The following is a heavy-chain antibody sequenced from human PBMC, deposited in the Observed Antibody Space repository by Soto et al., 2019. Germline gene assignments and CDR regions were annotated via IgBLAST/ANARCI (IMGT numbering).Heavy chain of an antibody. Sequence: ASVKVSCKASGYTFTSYDINWVRQATGQGLEWMGWMNPNSGNTGYAQKFQGRVTMTRNTSISTAYMELSSLRSEDTAVYYCAMSGDYGEYYYMDVWGKGTTVTVS. V-gene: IGHV1-8*01. D-gene: IGHD4-17*01. CDR2: MNPNSGNT. CDR3: AMSGDYGEYYYMDV. J-gene: IGHJ6*03. CDR1: GYTFTSYD.